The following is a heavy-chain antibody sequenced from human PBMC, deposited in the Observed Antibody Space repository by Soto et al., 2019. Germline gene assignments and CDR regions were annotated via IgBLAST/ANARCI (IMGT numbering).Heavy chain of an antibody. J-gene: IGHJ6*03. D-gene: IGHD2-15*01. CDR2: INAGNGNT. Sequence: QVQLVQSGAEVKKPGASVKVSCKASGYTFTSYAMHWVRQAPGQRLEWMGWINAGNGNTKYSQKFQGRVTITRDTSASTAYMELSSMRSEDTAVDYCARDGLRGISRHYYSYMDVWGKGTTVTVSS. CDR1: GYTFTSYA. V-gene: IGHV1-3*01. CDR3: ARDGLRGISRHYYSYMDV.